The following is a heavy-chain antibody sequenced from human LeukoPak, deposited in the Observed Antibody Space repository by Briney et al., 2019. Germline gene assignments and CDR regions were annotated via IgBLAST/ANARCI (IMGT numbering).Heavy chain of an antibody. CDR1: GGSFSGYY. D-gene: IGHD1-26*01. J-gene: IGHJ4*02. CDR3: ARGVKGRFDY. Sequence: SETLSLTCAVYGGSFSGYYWSWIRQPPGKGLEWIGEINHSGSTNYNPSLKSRVTISVDTSKNQFSLKLSSVTAADTAVYYCARGVKGRFDYWGQGTLVTVPS. CDR2: INHSGST. V-gene: IGHV4-34*01.